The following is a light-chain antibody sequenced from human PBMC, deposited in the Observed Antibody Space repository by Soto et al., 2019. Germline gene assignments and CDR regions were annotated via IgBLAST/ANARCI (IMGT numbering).Light chain of an antibody. CDR1: SSNIGSNT. CDR2: SNG. V-gene: IGLV1-44*01. J-gene: IGLJ3*02. CDR3: AAWDDRLNGWV. Sequence: QSVLTQPPSASGTPGQRVSISCSGTSSNIGSNTVNWYRQLPGTAPKLLVYSNGHRPSGVPDRLSGSKSGTSASLAISGLQSEDEAHYYCAAWDDRLNGWVFGGGTKLTVL.